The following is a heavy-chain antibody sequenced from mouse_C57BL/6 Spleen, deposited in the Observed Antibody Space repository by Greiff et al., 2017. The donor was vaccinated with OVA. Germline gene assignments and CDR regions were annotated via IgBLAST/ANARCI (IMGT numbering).Heavy chain of an antibody. CDR2: LSSGSSTI. J-gene: IGHJ4*01. CDR1: GFTFSDYG. Sequence: EVKLMESGGGLVKPGGSLKLSCAASGFTFSDYGMHWVRQAPEKGLEWVAYLSSGSSTIYYADTVKGRFTISRDNAKNTLFLQMTSLRSEDTAMYYCARSYDYYAMDYWGQGTSVTVSS. V-gene: IGHV5-17*01. CDR3: ARSYDYYAMDY.